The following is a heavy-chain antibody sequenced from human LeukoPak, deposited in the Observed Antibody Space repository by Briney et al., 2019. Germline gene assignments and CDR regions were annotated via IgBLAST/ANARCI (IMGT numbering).Heavy chain of an antibody. J-gene: IGHJ3*02. CDR1: GGSISSYY. CDR2: IYYSGST. D-gene: IGHD5-18*01. V-gene: IGHV4-59*01. Sequence: SETLSLTCTVSGGSISSYYWSWIRQPPGKRLEWIGHIYYSGSTNYNPSLKSRVTISLDTSKNQFSLKMSSVTAADTAVYYCARPRGYSNDAFDIWGQGTMVTVSS. CDR3: ARPRGYSNDAFDI.